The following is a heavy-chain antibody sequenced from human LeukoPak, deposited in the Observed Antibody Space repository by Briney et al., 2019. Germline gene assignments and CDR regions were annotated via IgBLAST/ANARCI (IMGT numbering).Heavy chain of an antibody. CDR3: AKARPGSPAFDY. D-gene: IGHD6-25*01. V-gene: IGHV3-9*01. CDR1: GFTFDDYA. J-gene: IGHJ4*02. CDR2: ISWNSGSI. Sequence: GGSLRFSCAASGFTFDDYAMHWVRQAPGKGLEWVSGISWNSGSIGYADSVKGRFTISRDNAKNSLYLQMNSLRAEDTALYYCAKARPGSPAFDYWGQGTLVTVSS.